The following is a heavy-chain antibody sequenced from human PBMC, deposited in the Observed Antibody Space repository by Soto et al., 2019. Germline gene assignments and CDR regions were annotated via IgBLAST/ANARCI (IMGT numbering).Heavy chain of an antibody. V-gene: IGHV1-3*01. CDR2: LNPGNGNT. D-gene: IGHD2-21*01. Sequence: QVQLVQSGAEVKEPGASVKVSCRASGYTFTNYAIHWVRQAPGQRLEWMGWLNPGNGNTKYPQKVQGRITITRDTSARTAYMFLSSLRSEDTAVYYCARDQGIPYCGGDCYSDWYFDLWGRGTLVTVSS. CDR1: GYTFTNYA. CDR3: ARDQGIPYCGGDCYSDWYFDL. J-gene: IGHJ2*01.